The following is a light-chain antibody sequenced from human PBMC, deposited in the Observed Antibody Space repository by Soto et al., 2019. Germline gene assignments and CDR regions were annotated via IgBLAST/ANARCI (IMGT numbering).Light chain of an antibody. CDR2: DAY. V-gene: IGKV3-11*01. Sequence: EVVLTQSPVTLSLSPGERATLSCRASQSFRGLLDWYQQKPGQAPRLLIYDAYNRATAIPPRFSGSGSGTDFTLTISSLEPEDSAVYYCQQRHMWPITFGQGTRLEIK. J-gene: IGKJ5*01. CDR1: QSFRGL. CDR3: QQRHMWPIT.